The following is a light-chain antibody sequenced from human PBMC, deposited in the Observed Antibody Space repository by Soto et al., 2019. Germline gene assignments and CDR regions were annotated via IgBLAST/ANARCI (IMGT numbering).Light chain of an antibody. CDR3: TSYTSTNTLVL. CDR2: EVS. CDR1: ISDVGGYNF. J-gene: IGLJ2*01. Sequence: QSALTQPASVSGSPGQSITISCTGTISDVGGYNFVSWYQLHPGKVPKLMIYEVSDRPSGVSIRFSGSKYGNTASLTISGLQAEDEADYYCTSYTSTNTLVLFGGGTKVTV. V-gene: IGLV2-14*01.